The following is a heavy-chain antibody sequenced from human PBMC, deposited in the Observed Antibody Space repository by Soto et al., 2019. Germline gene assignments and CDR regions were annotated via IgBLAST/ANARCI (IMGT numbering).Heavy chain of an antibody. CDR2: INHRGTT. J-gene: IGHJ5*01. D-gene: IGHD1-20*01. V-gene: IGHV4-34*01. CDR3: AWYQCNPGAFDF. Sequence: PSETLSLTCAVYGGSLSDYYWNWLRQPPGKGLEWIGEINHRGTTSYNPSLKSRVDISVDTAMTQFSLKLRSVTAADTAIYFCAWYQCNPGAFDFWGRGTQVTVSA. CDR1: GGSLSDYY.